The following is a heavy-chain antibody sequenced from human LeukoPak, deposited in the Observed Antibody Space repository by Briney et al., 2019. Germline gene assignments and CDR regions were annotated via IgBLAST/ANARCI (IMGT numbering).Heavy chain of an antibody. CDR1: GYTFTSYG. Sequence: ASVKVSCKASGYTFTSYGISWVRQAPGQGLEWMGWISAYNGNTNYAQKLQGRVTMTTDTSTSTAYMELRSLRSDDTAVYYCARDRYSGSYSSLTDAFDNWGQGTMVTVSS. J-gene: IGHJ3*02. V-gene: IGHV1-18*01. D-gene: IGHD1-26*01. CDR3: ARDRYSGSYSSLTDAFDN. CDR2: ISAYNGNT.